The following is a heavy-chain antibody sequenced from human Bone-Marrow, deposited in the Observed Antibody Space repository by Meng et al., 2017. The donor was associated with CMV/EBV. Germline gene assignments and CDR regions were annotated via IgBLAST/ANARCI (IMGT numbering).Heavy chain of an antibody. CDR3: ARARRGDYSGFDY. CDR1: GASVSSDDYH. CDR2: IYNTGRD. V-gene: IGHV4-61*08. D-gene: IGHD4-17*01. Sequence: SETLSLTCTVYGASVSSDDYHWSWIRQPPGKELEWIGQIYNTGRDTFNPSLQSRVTISADTSKNQFSLKLSSVTAADTAVYYCARARRGDYSGFDYWGQGTLVTVSS. J-gene: IGHJ4*02.